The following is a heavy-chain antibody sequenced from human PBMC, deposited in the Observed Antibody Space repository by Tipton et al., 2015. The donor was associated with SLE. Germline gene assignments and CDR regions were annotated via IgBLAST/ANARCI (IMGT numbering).Heavy chain of an antibody. V-gene: IGHV4-34*01. CDR3: ARPDLI. D-gene: IGHD1-14*01. Sequence: TLSLTCAVYGGSFSGYYWTWIRQPPGKGLEWIGEINHSGSTNYNPSLKSRVTISVDTSKNQFSLKLSSVTAADTAVYYCARPDLIWGQGTQVTVSS. CDR1: GGSFSGYY. CDR2: INHSGST. J-gene: IGHJ4*02.